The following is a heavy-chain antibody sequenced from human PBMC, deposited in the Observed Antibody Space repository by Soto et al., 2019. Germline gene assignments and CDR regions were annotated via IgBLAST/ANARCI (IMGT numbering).Heavy chain of an antibody. Sequence: GGSLRLSCAASGFTFSSYGMHWVRQAPGKGLEWVAVISYDGSNKYYADSVKGRFTISRDNSKNTLYLQMNSLRAEDTAVYYCAKVIAPYGDYGPIYGMDVWGQGTTVTVSS. CDR1: GFTFSSYG. CDR3: AKVIAPYGDYGPIYGMDV. CDR2: ISYDGSNK. V-gene: IGHV3-30*18. J-gene: IGHJ6*02. D-gene: IGHD4-17*01.